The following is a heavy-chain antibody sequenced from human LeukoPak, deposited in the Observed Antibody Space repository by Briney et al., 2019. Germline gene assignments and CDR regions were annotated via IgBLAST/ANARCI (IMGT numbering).Heavy chain of an antibody. Sequence: SETLSRNCAVYGGTFSGNYWSWLRQPPGKGLEWIGKINHSGNTNYKPSLERRFTISVDPSKNQFSLKLSSVTAADSAVYYCARVKSRKDDYWGQGTLVTVSS. CDR3: ARVKSRKDDY. V-gene: IGHV4-34*01. J-gene: IGHJ4*02. CDR2: INHSGNT. D-gene: IGHD2-21*01. CDR1: GGTFSGNY.